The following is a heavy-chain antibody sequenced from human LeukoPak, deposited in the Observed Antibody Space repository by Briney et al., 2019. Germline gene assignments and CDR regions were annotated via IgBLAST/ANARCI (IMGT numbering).Heavy chain of an antibody. D-gene: IGHD2-15*01. V-gene: IGHV3-23*01. J-gene: IGHJ3*02. CDR3: AKTNVKYCSGGSCFDAFDI. CDR1: GFTFSSYG. CDR2: ISGSGGST. Sequence: GGSLRLSCAASGFTFSSYGMSWVRQAPGKGLEWVSAISGSGGSTYYADSVKGRFIISRDNSKNTLNLQMNSLRAEDTAVYYCAKTNVKYCSGGSCFDAFDIWGQGTMVTVSS.